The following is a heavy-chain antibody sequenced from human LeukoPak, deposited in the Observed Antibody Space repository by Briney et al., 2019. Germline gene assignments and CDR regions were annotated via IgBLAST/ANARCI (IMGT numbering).Heavy chain of an antibody. J-gene: IGHJ6*02. CDR3: ATTPGAYYYYHMDV. V-gene: IGHV3-23*01. Sequence: GGSLRLSCAASGFTFSTYVMTWVRQAPGKGLEWVSAILGSGGGTYYADSVKGRFTISRDNSKYTLYLQMNSLRAKDTAVYYCATTPGAYYYYHMDVWGQGTTVTVSS. CDR1: GFTFSTYV. D-gene: IGHD3-10*01. CDR2: ILGSGGGT.